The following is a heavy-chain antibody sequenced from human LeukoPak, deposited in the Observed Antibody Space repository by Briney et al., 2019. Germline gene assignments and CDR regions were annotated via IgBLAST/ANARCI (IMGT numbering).Heavy chain of an antibody. CDR1: GYTFTGYY. CDR3: ARVWGYAANLNY. D-gene: IGHD3-16*01. J-gene: IGHJ4*02. CDR2: INPNGGGT. Sequence: ASVKVSCKASGYTFTGYYMHWVRQAPGQGLEWMGWINPNGGGTNYAQKFQGRVTMTRDTSISTAYMELSRLRSDDTAVYYCARVWGYAANLNYWGQGTLVTVSS. V-gene: IGHV1-2*02.